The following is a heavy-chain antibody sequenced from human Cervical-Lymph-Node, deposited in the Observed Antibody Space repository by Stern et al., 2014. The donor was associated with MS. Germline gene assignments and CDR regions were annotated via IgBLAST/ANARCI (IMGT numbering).Heavy chain of an antibody. CDR3: ARLLGQLNWFDP. D-gene: IGHD3-10*01. J-gene: IGHJ5*02. CDR1: GGTFSSYG. V-gene: IGHV1-69*01. CDR2: IIPIFRTT. Sequence: VQLVQSGAEVKKPGSSVKVSCKASGGTFSSYGISWVRQAPGQGLQWMGAIIPIFRTTNYAQNFQGRVTITADASTGTAYMELSSLRSEDTAVYYCARLLGQLNWFDPWGQGTLVTVSS.